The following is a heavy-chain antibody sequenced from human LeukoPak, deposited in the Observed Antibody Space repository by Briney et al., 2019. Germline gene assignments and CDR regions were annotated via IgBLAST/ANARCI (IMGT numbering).Heavy chain of an antibody. Sequence: SETLSLTCAVSKASYIGDSWSWIRQPPGKGLEWIGSIYYSGSTYYNPSLKSRVTISVDTSKNQFSLKLSSVTAADTAVYYCAGALTYCGGDCYPTGAFDIWGQGTMVAVSS. CDR1: KASYIGDS. CDR2: IYYSGST. D-gene: IGHD2-21*02. V-gene: IGHV4-34*01. J-gene: IGHJ3*02. CDR3: AGALTYCGGDCYPTGAFDI.